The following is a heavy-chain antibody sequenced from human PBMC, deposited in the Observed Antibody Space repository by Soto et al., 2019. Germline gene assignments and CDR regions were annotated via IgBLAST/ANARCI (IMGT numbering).Heavy chain of an antibody. D-gene: IGHD6-13*01. J-gene: IGHJ5*02. CDR3: AVLLAGAAGTDYWFDP. CDR1: GYPFTSYG. CDR2: ISAYNGNT. V-gene: IGHV1-18*01. Sequence: XAVKVSCKASGYPFTSYGIIWVRQAPGQGLEWMGWISAYNGNTNYAQKLQGRVTMTTDTSTSTAYMELRSLRSDDTAVYYCAVLLAGAAGTDYWFDPCGQGTLVTVSS.